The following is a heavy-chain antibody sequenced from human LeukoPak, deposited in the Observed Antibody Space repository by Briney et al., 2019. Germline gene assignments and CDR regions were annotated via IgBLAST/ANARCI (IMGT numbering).Heavy chain of an antibody. CDR2: IYPGGSDR. D-gene: IGHD3-10*02. V-gene: IGHV5-51*01. CDR1: GCNFAEYW. Sequence: VESLKISCKGSGCNFAEYWIGWVRQMPGKGLEWVAFIYPGGSDRRYSPPFQRQVSVSADKSINTVYLQWGNLKASDTAMYYCARNFYVTTTYYSPFDSWGQGTLVTVSS. J-gene: IGHJ4*02. CDR3: ARNFYVTTTYYSPFDS.